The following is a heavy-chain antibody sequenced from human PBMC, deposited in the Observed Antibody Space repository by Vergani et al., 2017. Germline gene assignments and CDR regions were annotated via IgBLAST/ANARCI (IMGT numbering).Heavy chain of an antibody. CDR3: ASAYGDYTPHFDY. J-gene: IGHJ4*02. V-gene: IGHV4-59*01. CDR1: GGSISSYY. Sequence: QVQLQQWGPGLVKPSETLSLTCTVSGGSISSYYWSWIRQPPGKGLEWIGYIYYSGSTNYNPSLKSRVTISVDTSKNQFSLKLSSVTAADTAVYYCASAYGDYTPHFDYWGQGTLVTVSS. CDR2: IYYSGST. D-gene: IGHD4-17*01.